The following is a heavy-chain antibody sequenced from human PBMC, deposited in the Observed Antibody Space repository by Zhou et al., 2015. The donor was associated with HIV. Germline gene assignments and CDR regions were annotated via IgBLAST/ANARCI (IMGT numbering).Heavy chain of an antibody. CDR3: ARDQIAADWGY. J-gene: IGHJ4*02. V-gene: IGHV1-46*01. D-gene: IGHD6-13*01. CDR2: INPSDSST. Sequence: QVQLVQSGAEVKKPGASVKVSCKASGYTFTSYSMHWVRQAPGQGLEWMGKINPSDSSTTYPQKFQGRVTMTRDTSTSTVYMELSSLRSVDTAMYYCARDQIAADWGYWGQGTLVTVSS. CDR1: GYTFTSYS.